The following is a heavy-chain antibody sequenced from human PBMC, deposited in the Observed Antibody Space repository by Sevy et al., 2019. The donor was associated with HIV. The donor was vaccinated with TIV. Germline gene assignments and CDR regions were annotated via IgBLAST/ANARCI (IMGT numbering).Heavy chain of an antibody. J-gene: IGHJ3*02. D-gene: IGHD4-4*01. CDR3: ARDTMTTITTKAFDI. Sequence: ASVKVSCKASGDTFSSYAISWVRQAPGQGLEWMGGIIPIFGTANYPQKFQGRVTITADESTTTGYMELSSLRSEDTAVYYCARDTMTTITTKAFDIWGQGTMVTVSS. CDR2: IIPIFGTA. V-gene: IGHV1-69*13. CDR1: GDTFSSYA.